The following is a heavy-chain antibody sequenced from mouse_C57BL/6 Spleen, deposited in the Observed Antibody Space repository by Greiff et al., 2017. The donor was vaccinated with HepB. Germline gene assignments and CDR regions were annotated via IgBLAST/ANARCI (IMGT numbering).Heavy chain of an antibody. Sequence: VQLQQPGAELVKPGASVKVSCKASGYTFTSYWMHWVKQRPGQGLEWIGRIHPSDSDTNYNQKFKGKATLTVDKSSSTAYMQLSSLTSEDSAVYYCAIRATVVPTGFAYWGQGTLVTVSA. V-gene: IGHV1-74*01. CDR3: AIRATVVPTGFAY. CDR2: IHPSDSDT. CDR1: GYTFTSYW. D-gene: IGHD1-1*01. J-gene: IGHJ3*01.